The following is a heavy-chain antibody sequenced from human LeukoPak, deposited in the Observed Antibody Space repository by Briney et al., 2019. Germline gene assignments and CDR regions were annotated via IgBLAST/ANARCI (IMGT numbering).Heavy chain of an antibody. V-gene: IGHV1-8*01. D-gene: IGHD4-11*01. J-gene: IGHJ6*02. CDR1: GYTFTSYD. CDR2: MNPNSGNT. Sequence: ASVKVSCKASGYTFTSYDINWVRQATRQGLEWMGWMNPNSGNTGYAQKFQGRVTMTRNTSISTAYMELSSLRSEDTAVYYCARGGETTDYYYGMDVWGQGTTVTVSS. CDR3: ARGGETTDYYYGMDV.